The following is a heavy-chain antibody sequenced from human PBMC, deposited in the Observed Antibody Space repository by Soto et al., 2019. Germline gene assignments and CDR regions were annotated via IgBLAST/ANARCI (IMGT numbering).Heavy chain of an antibody. Sequence: PGGSLRLSCAASGFTFSSYAMHWVRQAPGKGLEWVAVISYDGSNKYYADSVKGRFTISRDNSKNTLYLQMNSLRAEDTAVYYCASDLERGYSYGMDVWGQGTTVTV. CDR3: ASDLERGYSYGMDV. J-gene: IGHJ6*02. V-gene: IGHV3-30-3*01. D-gene: IGHD3-22*01. CDR2: ISYDGSNK. CDR1: GFTFSSYA.